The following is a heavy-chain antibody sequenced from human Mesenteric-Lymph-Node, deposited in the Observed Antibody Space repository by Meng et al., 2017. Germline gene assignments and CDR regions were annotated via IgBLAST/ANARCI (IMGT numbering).Heavy chain of an antibody. Sequence: QVQLKDSGPGLVAPSHTLSLTCLVSGGSMISGNYYWSWIRQPPGKGLEWIGYIHHSGSAYYNPSLKSRVSISVDTSKNQFSLNLNSMTAADTAVYYCASFDHIPRRNYFDYWGQGTLVTVSS. J-gene: IGHJ4*02. V-gene: IGHV4-30-4*01. CDR1: GGSMISGNYY. CDR3: ASFDHIPRRNYFDY. CDR2: IHHSGSA. D-gene: IGHD2-21*01.